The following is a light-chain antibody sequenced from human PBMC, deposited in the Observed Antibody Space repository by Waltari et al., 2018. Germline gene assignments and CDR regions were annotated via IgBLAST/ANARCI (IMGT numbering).Light chain of an antibody. V-gene: IGKV1-NL1*01. CDR3: QQYYNTPPWT. J-gene: IGKJ1*01. Sequence: DIQMTQSPSSLSASVGDRVTITCRASQDIRFSLVWYQQKPGKAQKLLPVTASRLESGVLSRFSGSGSGTEYTLTISSLQPEDFATYYCQQYYNTPPWTFGQGTKVEIK. CDR2: TAS. CDR1: QDIRFS.